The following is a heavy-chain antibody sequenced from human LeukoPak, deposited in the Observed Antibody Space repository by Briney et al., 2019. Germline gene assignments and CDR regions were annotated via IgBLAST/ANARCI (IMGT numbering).Heavy chain of an antibody. D-gene: IGHD6-19*01. CDR3: ARARIAVAVTRGLDY. CDR1: GGSISSGDYY. V-gene: IGHV4-30-4*01. Sequence: PSETLSLTCTVSGGSISSGDYYWSWIRQPPGKGLEWIGYIYYSGSTYYNPSLKSRVTISVDTSKNQFSLKLSSVTAADTAVYYCARARIAVAVTRGLDYWGQGTLVTVSS. J-gene: IGHJ4*02. CDR2: IYYSGST.